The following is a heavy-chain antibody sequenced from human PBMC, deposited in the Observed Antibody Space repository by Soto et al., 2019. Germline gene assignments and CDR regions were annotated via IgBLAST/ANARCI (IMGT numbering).Heavy chain of an antibody. CDR3: ARSGSSSSPYYYYYYGMDV. D-gene: IGHD6-6*01. Sequence: SETLSLTCTVSGGSISSYYWSWIRQPPGKGLEWIGYIYYSGSTNYNPSLKSRVTISVDTSKNQFSLKLSSVTAADTAVYYCARSGSSSSPYYYYYYGMDVWGQGTTVTVSS. J-gene: IGHJ6*02. CDR1: GGSISSYY. V-gene: IGHV4-59*01. CDR2: IYYSGST.